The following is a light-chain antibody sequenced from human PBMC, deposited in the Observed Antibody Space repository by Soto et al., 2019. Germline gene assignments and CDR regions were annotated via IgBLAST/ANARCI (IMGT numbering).Light chain of an antibody. CDR3: SSYTSSSTRAGV. Sequence: QSALTQPASVSGSPGQSITISCTGTSSDVGGYNYVSRYQQHPGKAPKLMIYDVSNRPSGVSNRFSGSKSGNTASLTISGLQAEDEADYYCSSYTSSSTRAGVFGTGTKVTVL. CDR1: SSDVGGYNY. V-gene: IGLV2-14*01. CDR2: DVS. J-gene: IGLJ1*01.